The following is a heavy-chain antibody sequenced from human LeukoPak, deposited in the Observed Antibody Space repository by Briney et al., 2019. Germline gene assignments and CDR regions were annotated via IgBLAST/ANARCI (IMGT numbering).Heavy chain of an antibody. J-gene: IGHJ4*02. Sequence: GGSLRLSCAASGFTFSGSAMHWVRQASGKGLEWVGRIRSKVNSYATAYTASLKGRFTISRDDSKNTAYLQMNSLKTEDTAVYYCTRVGFTVVGTNKANRVDDWGQGTLVTVSS. V-gene: IGHV3-73*01. CDR1: GFTFSGSA. CDR2: IRSKVNSYAT. D-gene: IGHD2-15*01. CDR3: TRVGFTVVGTNKANRVDD.